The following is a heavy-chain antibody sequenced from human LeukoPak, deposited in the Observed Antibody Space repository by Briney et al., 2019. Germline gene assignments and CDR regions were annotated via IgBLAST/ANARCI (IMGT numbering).Heavy chain of an antibody. J-gene: IGHJ5*02. Sequence: KPSESLSLTCTVSGGSISSGDYYWSWIRQPPGKGLGWIGYIYYSGSTYYNPSLKSRVTISVDTSKNQFSLKLSSVTAADTAVYYCARSDYDSSGYYPSTFDPWGQGTLVTVSS. CDR3: ARSDYDSSGYYPSTFDP. V-gene: IGHV4-30-4*01. CDR2: IYYSGST. D-gene: IGHD3-22*01. CDR1: GGSISSGDYY.